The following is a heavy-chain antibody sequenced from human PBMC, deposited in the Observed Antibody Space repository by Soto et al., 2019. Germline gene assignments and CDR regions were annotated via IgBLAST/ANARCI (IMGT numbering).Heavy chain of an antibody. CDR2: IIPIFGTA. D-gene: IGHD1-1*01. Sequence: QVQLVQSGAEVKKPGSSVKVSCKASGGTFSSYAISWLRQAPGQGLEWMGGIIPIFGTANYAQKFQGRVTITADEATSTAYMELRSLRSEDTAVYYCATTPSSNGNRRYYDYYGMDVWGQGTTVTVSS. J-gene: IGHJ6*02. CDR1: GGTFSSYA. CDR3: ATTPSSNGNRRYYDYYGMDV. V-gene: IGHV1-69*01.